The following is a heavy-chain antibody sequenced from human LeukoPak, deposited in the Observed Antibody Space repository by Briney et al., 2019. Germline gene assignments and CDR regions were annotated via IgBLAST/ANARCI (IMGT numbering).Heavy chain of an antibody. J-gene: IGHJ5*02. Sequence: SETLSLTCTVSGGSISSSSYYWGWIRQPPGKGLEWIGSIYCSGSTYYNPSLKSRVTISVDASKNQFSLKLSSVTAADTAVYYCARDYGVWFDPWGQGTLVTVSS. CDR2: IYCSGST. CDR1: GGSISSSSYY. CDR3: ARDYGVWFDP. V-gene: IGHV4-39*07. D-gene: IGHD3-10*01.